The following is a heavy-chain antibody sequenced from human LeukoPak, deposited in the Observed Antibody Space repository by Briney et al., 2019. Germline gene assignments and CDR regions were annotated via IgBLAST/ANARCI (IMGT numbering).Heavy chain of an antibody. Sequence: GGSLRLSCTVSGFTVSSNSTSWVRQAPGKGLEWVGRIKSKTDGGTTDYAAPVKGRFTISRDDSKNTLYLQMNSLKTEDTAVYYCTTDFITGDHFGYWGQGTLVTVSS. J-gene: IGHJ4*02. D-gene: IGHD7-27*01. CDR2: IKSKTDGGTT. CDR1: GFTVSSNS. CDR3: TTDFITGDHFGY. V-gene: IGHV3-15*01.